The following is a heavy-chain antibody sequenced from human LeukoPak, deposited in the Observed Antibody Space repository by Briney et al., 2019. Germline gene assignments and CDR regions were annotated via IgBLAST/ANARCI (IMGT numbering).Heavy chain of an antibody. V-gene: IGHV4-34*01. CDR2: INHSGST. Sequence: PSETLSLTCAVYGGSFSGYYWSWIRQPPGKGLEWIGEINHSGSTYHNPSLKSRVTISVDRSKNQFSLKLSSVTAADTAVYYCAREGSYDFWSGYYTGLYWGQGTLVTVSS. D-gene: IGHD3-3*01. CDR1: GGSFSGYY. CDR3: AREGSYDFWSGYYTGLY. J-gene: IGHJ4*02.